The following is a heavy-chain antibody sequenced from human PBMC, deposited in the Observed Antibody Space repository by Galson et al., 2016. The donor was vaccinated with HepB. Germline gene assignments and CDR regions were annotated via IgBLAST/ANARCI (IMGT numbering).Heavy chain of an antibody. D-gene: IGHD2-21*01. CDR1: GYNFANYW. V-gene: IGHV5-51*01. CDR3: ARHSIVDTQKFRGLDV. Sequence: QSGAEVKKPGESLKISCRGSGYNFANYWISWVRQMPGKGLECMGIIFPADSDTRYSPSFQGQVTISADKSVSTAYLQWSSLKASDTAMYYCARHSIVDTQKFRGLDVWGQGTTVTVSS. J-gene: IGHJ6*02. CDR2: IFPADSDT.